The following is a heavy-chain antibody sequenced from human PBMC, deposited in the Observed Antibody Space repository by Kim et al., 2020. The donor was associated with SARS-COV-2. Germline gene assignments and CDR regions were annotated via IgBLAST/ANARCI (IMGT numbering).Heavy chain of an antibody. Sequence: SETLSLTCTVSGGSISSGGYYWSWIRQHPGKGLEWIGYIYYSGSTYYNPSLKSLVTISVDTSKNQFSLKLSSVTAADTAVYYCASEMATVGYFDYWGQGTLVTVSS. CDR3: ASEMATVGYFDY. D-gene: IGHD5-12*01. J-gene: IGHJ4*02. V-gene: IGHV4-31*01. CDR2: IYYSGST. CDR1: GGSISSGGYY.